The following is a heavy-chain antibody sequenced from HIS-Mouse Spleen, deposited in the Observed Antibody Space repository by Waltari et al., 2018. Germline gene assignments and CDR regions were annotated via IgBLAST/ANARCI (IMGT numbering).Heavy chain of an antibody. Sequence: QVQLQQWGAGLLKPSETLSLTCAVYGGSFSGYYWSWIRQPPGKGLEWIGEINHSGSTNYNPSLKSRVTISVDTSKNQFSLKLSSVTAADTAVYYCARGWGTGDASYDAFDIWGQGTMVTVSS. V-gene: IGHV4-34*01. CDR3: ARGWGTGDASYDAFDI. D-gene: IGHD7-27*01. J-gene: IGHJ3*02. CDR2: INHSGST. CDR1: GGSFSGYY.